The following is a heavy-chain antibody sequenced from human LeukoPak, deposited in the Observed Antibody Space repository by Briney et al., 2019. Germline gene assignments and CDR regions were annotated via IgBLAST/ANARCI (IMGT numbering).Heavy chain of an antibody. CDR3: ARGIWSATRVDYYLDN. CDR1: GYTFSGFA. D-gene: IGHD5-24*01. J-gene: IGHJ4*02. V-gene: IGHV1-3*01. CDR2: INAGNGHT. Sequence: ASVKVSCKASGYTFSGFAVHWVRQAPGQRFEWMGWINAGNGHTKYSQNFQGRVTITRDSSANIVYMELSSLTSEDTAVYYCARGIWSATRVDYYLDNWGQGTLVTVSS.